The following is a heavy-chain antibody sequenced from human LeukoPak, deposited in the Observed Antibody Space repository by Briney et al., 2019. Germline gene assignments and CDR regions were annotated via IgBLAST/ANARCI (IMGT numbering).Heavy chain of an antibody. D-gene: IGHD6-19*01. CDR3: ARESSGWYDQYFQH. V-gene: IGHV4-59*01. CDR1: GGSISSYY. Sequence: SETLSLTCTVSGGSISSYYWSWIRQPPGKGLEWIGYIYYSGSTNYNPSLKSRVTISVDTSKNQFSLKLSSVAAADTAVYYCARESSGWYDQYFQHWGQGTLVSVSS. CDR2: IYYSGST. J-gene: IGHJ1*01.